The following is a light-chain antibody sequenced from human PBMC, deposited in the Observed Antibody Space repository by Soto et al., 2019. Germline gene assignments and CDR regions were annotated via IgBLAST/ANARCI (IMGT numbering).Light chain of an antibody. Sequence: DIHMTQSQSSLSASVGYTVTITCQASQDISHYLNWYQQKPGKALKLLIYDASNLHPGVPSRFRGSGSGTEFSFNITSLQPEDVATYYCQQYDDLPITFGQGTRLEIK. CDR1: QDISHY. V-gene: IGKV1-33*01. CDR3: QQYDDLPIT. CDR2: DAS. J-gene: IGKJ5*01.